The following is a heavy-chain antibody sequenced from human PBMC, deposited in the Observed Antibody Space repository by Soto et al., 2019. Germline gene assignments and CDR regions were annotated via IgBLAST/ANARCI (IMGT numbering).Heavy chain of an antibody. J-gene: IGHJ4*02. D-gene: IGHD1-1*01. Sequence: ASVKVSCKASGYTFTSYDIYWVRQATGQGLEWMGWMNPNTGNSAYAQKFQGRVTVTSDTSINTVHMELSSLRSEDTAVYYCARRAETNGWNGFGADKYYFDFWGQGPMVTVCS. CDR1: GYTFTSYD. V-gene: IGHV1-8*01. CDR2: MNPNTGNS. CDR3: ARRAETNGWNGFGADKYYFDF.